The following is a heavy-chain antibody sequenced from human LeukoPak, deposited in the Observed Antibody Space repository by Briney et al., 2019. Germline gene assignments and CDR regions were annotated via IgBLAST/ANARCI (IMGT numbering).Heavy chain of an antibody. Sequence: GGSLRLSCAASGFTFSSYSMNWARQAPGKGLEWVSSISSSSSYIYYADSVKGRFAISRDNAKNSLYLQMNSLRAEDTAVYYCARTRGSYPFDYWGQGTLVTVSS. CDR2: ISSSSSYI. CDR1: GFTFSSYS. CDR3: ARTRGSYPFDY. V-gene: IGHV3-21*01. D-gene: IGHD1-26*01. J-gene: IGHJ4*02.